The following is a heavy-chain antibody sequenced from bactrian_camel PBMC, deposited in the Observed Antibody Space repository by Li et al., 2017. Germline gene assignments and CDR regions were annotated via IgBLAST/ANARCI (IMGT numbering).Heavy chain of an antibody. CDR3: VAEISPRGVPDFGY. V-gene: IGHV3S20*01. J-gene: IGHJ6*01. D-gene: IGHD7*01. CDR2: IYTGDGTA. CDR1: GLTVSSHY. Sequence: HVQLVESGGGLVQPGGSLRLSCAASGLTVSSHYMSWVRQAPGKGLVWVSSIYTGDGTANFADSVKGRFTISRDNTKNIVYLQMNSLKSEDTAVYYCVAEISPRGVPDFGYWGQGTQVTVS.